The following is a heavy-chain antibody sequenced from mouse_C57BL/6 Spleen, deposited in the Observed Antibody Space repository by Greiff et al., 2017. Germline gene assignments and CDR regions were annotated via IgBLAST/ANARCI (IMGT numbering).Heavy chain of an antibody. Sequence: EVQLQQSGPELVKPGASVKISCKASGYTFTDYYMNWVKQSHGKSLEWIGDINPNNGGTSYNQKFKGKATLTVDKSSSTAYMELRSLTSEDSAVYYCARHTIYYYGSSYPWYAMDYWGQGTSVTVSS. V-gene: IGHV1-26*01. CDR2: INPNNGGT. CDR1: GYTFTDYY. J-gene: IGHJ4*01. CDR3: ARHTIYYYGSSYPWYAMDY. D-gene: IGHD1-1*01.